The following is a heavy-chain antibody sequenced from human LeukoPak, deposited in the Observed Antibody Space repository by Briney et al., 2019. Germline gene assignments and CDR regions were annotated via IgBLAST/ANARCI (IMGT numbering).Heavy chain of an antibody. J-gene: IGHJ4*02. Sequence: GGSLRLSCAVSGFTFSSYAMSWVRQAPGKGLEWVSAISGSGGSTYYADSVKGRFTISRDNSKNTLYLQMNSLRAEDTAVYYCAKGSGYSSGWYPDYFDYWGQGTLVTVSS. D-gene: IGHD6-19*01. CDR3: AKGSGYSSGWYPDYFDY. CDR2: ISGSGGST. CDR1: GFTFSSYA. V-gene: IGHV3-23*01.